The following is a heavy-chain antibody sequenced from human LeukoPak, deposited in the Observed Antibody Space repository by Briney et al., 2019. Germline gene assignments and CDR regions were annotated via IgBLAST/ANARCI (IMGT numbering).Heavy chain of an antibody. CDR2: IYSGGST. CDR1: GFTVNNNC. V-gene: IGHV3-66*02. J-gene: IGHJ4*02. D-gene: IGHD1-7*01. CDR3: TREIRKNYRYYFDY. Sequence: PGGSLRFSCAASGFTVNNNCMNWVRQAPGKGLEWVPVIYSGGSTYDADPMKGRFTAHRDNSKNTLYLQMNSLRAQDTAVYYCTREIRKNYRYYFDYWGQGTLVTVSS.